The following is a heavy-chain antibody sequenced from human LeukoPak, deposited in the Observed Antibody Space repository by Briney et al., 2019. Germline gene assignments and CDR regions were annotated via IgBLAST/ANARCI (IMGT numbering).Heavy chain of an antibody. CDR1: GFTFSSYW. Sequence: AGGSLRLSCAASGFTFSSYWMHWVRQAPGKGLVWVSRINSDGSSTSYADSVKGRFTISRDNAKNTLYLQMNSLGAEDTAVYYCTRDRLYCGGDCLDPWGQGTLVTVSS. CDR2: INSDGSST. V-gene: IGHV3-74*01. CDR3: TRDRLYCGGDCLDP. D-gene: IGHD2-21*02. J-gene: IGHJ5*02.